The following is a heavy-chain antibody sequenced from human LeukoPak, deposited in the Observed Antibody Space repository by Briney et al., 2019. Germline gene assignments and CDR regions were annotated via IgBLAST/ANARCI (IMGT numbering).Heavy chain of an antibody. CDR1: GFTFSSYG. CDR2: IRYDGSNK. CDR3: AKEPRSYQLLYYFDY. Sequence: GGSLRLSCAASGFTFSSYGMHWVRQAPGKGLEWVAFIRYDGSNKYYADSVKGRFTISRDNSKNTLYLQMNSLRAEDTAVYYCAKEPRSYQLLYYFDYWGQGTLVTVSS. D-gene: IGHD2-2*01. V-gene: IGHV3-30*02. J-gene: IGHJ4*02.